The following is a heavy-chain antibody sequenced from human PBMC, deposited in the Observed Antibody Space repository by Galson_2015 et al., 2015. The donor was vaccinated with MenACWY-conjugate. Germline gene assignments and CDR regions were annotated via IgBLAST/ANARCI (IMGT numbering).Heavy chain of an antibody. CDR3: AKSDNSGWYVGFDY. V-gene: IGHV3-23*01. J-gene: IGHJ4*02. Sequence: SLRLSCAASGFTFSNYAMSWVRQAPGKGLEWVSAISASGDNTYYADSVKGRFTISRDNPKNTFHLQMTNLRGEGTALYYCAKSDNSGWYVGFDYWGQGTLVTVSS. D-gene: IGHD6-19*01. CDR1: GFTFSNYA. CDR2: ISASGDNT.